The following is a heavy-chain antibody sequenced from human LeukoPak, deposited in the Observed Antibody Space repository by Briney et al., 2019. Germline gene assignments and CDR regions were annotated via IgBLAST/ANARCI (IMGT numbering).Heavy chain of an antibody. CDR1: GFSFSSYW. Sequence: PGGSLRLSCAASGFSFSSYWMHWVRQAPGKGPVWVARIQYDGSTTNYADSVKGRFTISRDNAKKTLYVQMNSLRAEDTAVYYCARALVAGVTLNALDIWGQGTMVTVSS. CDR2: IQYDGSTT. V-gene: IGHV3-74*01. J-gene: IGHJ3*02. D-gene: IGHD2-15*01. CDR3: ARALVAGVTLNALDI.